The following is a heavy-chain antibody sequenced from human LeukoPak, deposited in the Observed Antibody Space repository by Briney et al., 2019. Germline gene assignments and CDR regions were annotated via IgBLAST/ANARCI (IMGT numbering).Heavy chain of an antibody. CDR3: ARDLNPPFLYCGGDCYPYNAFDI. D-gene: IGHD2-21*02. J-gene: IGHJ3*02. V-gene: IGHV3-11*01. CDR2: ISSSSSTI. CDR1: GFTFSDNY. Sequence: PGGSLRLSCAASGFTFSDNYMSWIRQAPGKGLEWVSYISSSSSTIYYADSVKGRFTISRDNAKNSLYLQMNSLRAEDTAVYYCARDLNPPFLYCGGDCYPYNAFDIWGQGTMVTVSS.